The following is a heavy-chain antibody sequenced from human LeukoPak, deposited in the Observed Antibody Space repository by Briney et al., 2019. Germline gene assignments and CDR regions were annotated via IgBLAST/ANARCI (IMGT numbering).Heavy chain of an antibody. D-gene: IGHD3-10*01. CDR2: INHSGST. CDR3: ARGRGYYGSGMLYGMDV. J-gene: IGHJ6*04. Sequence: PSETLSLTCAVYGGSFSGYYWSWIRQPPGKGLEWIGEINHSGSTNYNPSLKSRVTISVDTSKNQFSLKLGSVTAADTAVYYCARGRGYYGSGMLYGMDVWGKGTTVTVSS. V-gene: IGHV4-34*01. CDR1: GGSFSGYY.